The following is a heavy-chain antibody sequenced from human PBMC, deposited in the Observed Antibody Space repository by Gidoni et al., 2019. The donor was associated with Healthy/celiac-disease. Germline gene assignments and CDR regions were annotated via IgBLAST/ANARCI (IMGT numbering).Heavy chain of an antibody. Sequence: QVQLQQWGAGLLKPSETLSLTCAVYGGSFSGYYWSWIRQPPGKGLEWIGEIKHSGSTNYNPSLKSRVTISVDTSKNQFSLKLSSVTAADTAVYYCARGASSIAASNWFDPWGQGTLVTVSS. V-gene: IGHV4-34*01. D-gene: IGHD6-6*01. CDR1: GGSFSGYY. CDR2: IKHSGST. CDR3: ARGASSIAASNWFDP. J-gene: IGHJ5*02.